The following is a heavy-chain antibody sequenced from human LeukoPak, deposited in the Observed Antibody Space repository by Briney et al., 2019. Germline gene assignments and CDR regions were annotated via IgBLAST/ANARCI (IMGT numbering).Heavy chain of an antibody. Sequence: GGSLRLSCAASGFSFSSYAMSWVRQAPGKGLEWVSTFTGGDGSAYYADSVKGRFTISRDNSKNTLYLQMNSLRAEDTALYYCAKEGFDYWGQGTLVTVSS. J-gene: IGHJ4*02. CDR1: GFSFSSYA. CDR3: AKEGFDY. V-gene: IGHV3-23*01. CDR2: FTGGDGSA.